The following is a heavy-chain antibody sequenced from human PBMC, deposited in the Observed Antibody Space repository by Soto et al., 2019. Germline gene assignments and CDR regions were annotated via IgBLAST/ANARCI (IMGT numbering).Heavy chain of an antibody. CDR3: AATPRY. Sequence: PETLSLTCNVSGASITGYHWSWIRQPPGKGLEWIGYISNSGSTNNNPSLESRVTISVETSKNQISLNLIFVTAADTAVYYCAATPRYWGQGTLVTVSS. CDR1: GASITGYH. J-gene: IGHJ4*02. CDR2: ISNSGST. V-gene: IGHV4-59*01.